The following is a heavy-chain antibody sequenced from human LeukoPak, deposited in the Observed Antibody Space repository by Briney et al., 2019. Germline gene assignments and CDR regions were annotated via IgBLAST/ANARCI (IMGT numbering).Heavy chain of an antibody. J-gene: IGHJ4*02. Sequence: GGSLRLSCAASGFTFSSYAMHWVRQAPGKGLEWVAVISYDGSNKYYADSVKGRFTISRDNSKNTLYLQMNSLRAEDTAVYYCARDRGELGTLDYWGQGTLVTASS. V-gene: IGHV3-30*04. CDR2: ISYDGSNK. CDR3: ARDRGELGTLDY. D-gene: IGHD7-27*01. CDR1: GFTFSSYA.